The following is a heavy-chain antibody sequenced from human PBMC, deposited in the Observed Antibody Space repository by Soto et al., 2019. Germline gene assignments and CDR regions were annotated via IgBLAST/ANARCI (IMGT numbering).Heavy chain of an antibody. CDR1: GFTFSSYA. D-gene: IGHD6-6*01. Sequence: PGGSLRLSCAASGFTFSSYAMSWVRQAPGKGLEWVTAISGSGGSTYYADSVKGRFTISRDNSKNTLYLQMNSLRAEDTAVYYCAKVGSIAARMAPLYYFDYWGQGTLVTVSS. CDR2: ISGSGGST. J-gene: IGHJ4*02. V-gene: IGHV3-23*01. CDR3: AKVGSIAARMAPLYYFDY.